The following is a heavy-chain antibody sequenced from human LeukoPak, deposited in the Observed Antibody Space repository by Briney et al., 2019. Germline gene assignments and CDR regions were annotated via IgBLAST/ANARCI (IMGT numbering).Heavy chain of an antibody. D-gene: IGHD3-22*01. V-gene: IGHV4-34*01. CDR2: INHSGST. Sequence: LRLSCAASGFTFSSYAMHWVRQPPGKGLEWIGEINHSGSTNYNPSLKSRVTISVDTSKNQFSLKLSSVTAADTAVYYCARVTMIVVVITTAWFDPWGQGTLVTVSS. CDR3: ARVTMIVVVITTAWFDP. J-gene: IGHJ5*02. CDR1: GFTFSSYA.